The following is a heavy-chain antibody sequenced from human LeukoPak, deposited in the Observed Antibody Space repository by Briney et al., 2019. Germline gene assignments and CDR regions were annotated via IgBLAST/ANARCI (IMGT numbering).Heavy chain of an antibody. Sequence: PSETLSLTCTVSSGSISNDNYYWVWIRQPPGKGLEWIGNIYYSGSTYYNPSLKSRVTISVDTSKNQFSLELDSVTAADTAVYFCATSTPRAYFHDYWGQGTLVTVSS. V-gene: IGHV4-39*01. D-gene: IGHD3-16*01. J-gene: IGHJ4*02. CDR2: IYYSGST. CDR1: SGSISNDNYY. CDR3: ATSTPRAYFHDY.